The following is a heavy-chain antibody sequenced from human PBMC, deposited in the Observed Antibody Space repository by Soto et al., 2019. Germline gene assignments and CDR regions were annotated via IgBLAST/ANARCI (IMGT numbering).Heavy chain of an antibody. Sequence: SETLSLTCTVSGGSISSSSYYWGWIRQPPGKGLEWIGSIYYSGSTYYNPSLKSRVTISVDTSKNQFSLKLSSVTAADTAVYYCARRIAVAGNYFDEWGQGTLVTVSS. CDR2: IYYSGST. V-gene: IGHV4-39*01. D-gene: IGHD6-19*01. CDR1: GGSISSSSYY. CDR3: ARRIAVAGNYFDE. J-gene: IGHJ4*02.